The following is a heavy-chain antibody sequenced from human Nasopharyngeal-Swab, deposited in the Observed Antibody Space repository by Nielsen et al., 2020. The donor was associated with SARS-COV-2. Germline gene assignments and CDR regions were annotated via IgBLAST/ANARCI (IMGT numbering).Heavy chain of an antibody. CDR2: ISGSGGST. CDR3: AKDYYDNSGYHPDAFDI. CDR1: GFTFSSYA. Sequence: GESLKISCAASGFTFSSYAMSWVRQAPGKGLEWVSAISGSGGSTYYADSVKGRFTISRDNSKNTLYLQMNSLRAEDTAVYYCAKDYYDNSGYHPDAFDIWGQGTMVTVSS. V-gene: IGHV3-23*01. D-gene: IGHD3-22*01. J-gene: IGHJ3*02.